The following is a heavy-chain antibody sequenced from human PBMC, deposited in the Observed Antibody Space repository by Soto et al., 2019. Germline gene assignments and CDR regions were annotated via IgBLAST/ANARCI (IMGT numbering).Heavy chain of an antibody. CDR2: ISSTTNYI. J-gene: IGHJ4*02. CDR1: GFTFRSYR. V-gene: IGHV3-21*06. CDR3: ARESEDLTSNFDY. Sequence: PGASLADSCAACGFTFRSYRMNWVCQVPGKALEWVSSISSTTNYIYYGDSMKGRFTISRDNAKNSLYLEMNSLRAEDTAVYYSARESEDLTSNFDYWGQGTLVTVSS.